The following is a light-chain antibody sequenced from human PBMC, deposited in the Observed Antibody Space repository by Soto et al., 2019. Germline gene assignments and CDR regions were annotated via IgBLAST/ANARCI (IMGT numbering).Light chain of an antibody. CDR3: QQYHQWPRT. V-gene: IGKV3-15*01. CDR1: QSVDGD. CDR2: GAS. J-gene: IGKJ1*01. Sequence: VVMTQSPASLSVSPGERVTLSCRASQSVDGDLAWFQQKPGQAPRLLISGASTRAAGIPDRFSGSGSGTEFTLTITSLQSDDFAAYYCQQYHQWPRTFGRGTKVGNK.